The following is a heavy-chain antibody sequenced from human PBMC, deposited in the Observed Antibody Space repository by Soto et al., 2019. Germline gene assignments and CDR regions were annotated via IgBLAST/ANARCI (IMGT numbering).Heavy chain of an antibody. Sequence: GGSLRLSCAASGFSFSNYGMHWVRQAPGKGLEWVAVTWYDGSNTYFADSVKGRFTISKDNSKNTLFLQMNSLRAEDTAVYYCARDIGDHTSRWTDAFDIWGQGTMVTVSS. CDR2: TWYDGSNT. CDR1: GFSFSNYG. V-gene: IGHV3-33*01. CDR3: ARDIGDHTSRWTDAFDI. J-gene: IGHJ3*02. D-gene: IGHD6-13*01.